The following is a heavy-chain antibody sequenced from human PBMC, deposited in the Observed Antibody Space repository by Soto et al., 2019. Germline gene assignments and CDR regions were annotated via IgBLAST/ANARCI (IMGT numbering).Heavy chain of an antibody. J-gene: IGHJ6*03. CDR1: GFTFSNAW. D-gene: IGHD5-12*01. CDR2: IKSKTDGGTT. V-gene: IGHV3-15*01. CDR3: TTDSTNSGYDLLPPKINYYYYYMDV. Sequence: EVQLVESGGGLVKPGGSLRLSCAASGFTFSNAWMSWVRQAPGKGLEWVGRIKSKTDGGTTDYAAPVKGRFTISRDDSKNTLYLQMNSLKTEDTAVYYCTTDSTNSGYDLLPPKINYYYYYMDVWGKGTTVTVSS.